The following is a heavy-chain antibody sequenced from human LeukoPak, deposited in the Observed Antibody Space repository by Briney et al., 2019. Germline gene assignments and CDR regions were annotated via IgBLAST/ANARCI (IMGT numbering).Heavy chain of an antibody. CDR1: GFTFTNHA. CDR2: IIGSGGGT. J-gene: IGHJ6*02. D-gene: IGHD3-16*01. CDR3: ARSYDYIWGGDGMDV. V-gene: IGHV3-23*01. Sequence: GGSLRLSCAASGFTFTNHAMTWVRQAPGKGLEWVSTIIGSGGGTYYADSVKGRFTISRDNSKNTLYLQINSLRAEDTAVYLCARSYDYIWGGDGMDVWGQGATVTVSS.